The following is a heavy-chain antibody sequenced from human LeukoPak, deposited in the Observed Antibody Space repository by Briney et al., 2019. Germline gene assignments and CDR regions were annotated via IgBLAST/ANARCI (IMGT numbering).Heavy chain of an antibody. V-gene: IGHV4-34*01. D-gene: IGHD6-19*01. CDR1: GGSFSGYY. CDR3: ARGQQWLVLSFDY. J-gene: IGHJ4*02. CDR2: INHSGST. Sequence: SETLSLTCAVYGGSFSGYYWSWIRQPPGKGLEWIGEINHSGSTNYNPSLKSRVTISVDTSKNQFSLKLSSVTAADTAVYYCARGQQWLVLSFDYWGQGTLVTVSS.